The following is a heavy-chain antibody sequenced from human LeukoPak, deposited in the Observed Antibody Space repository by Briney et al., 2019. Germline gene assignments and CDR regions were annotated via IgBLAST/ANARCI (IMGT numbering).Heavy chain of an antibody. V-gene: IGHV3-11*01. J-gene: IGHJ4*02. CDR2: ITQTGSST. D-gene: IGHD7-27*01. CDR1: GFTFSDHY. Sequence: GGSLRLSCAVSGFTFSDHYMSWIRQAPGKGLEWVAYITQTGSSTSYSDSVKGRFTISRDNARNSLYLQMDSLRPEDTAVYYCGRGHWGLDYWGQGTLLTVSS. CDR3: GRGHWGLDY.